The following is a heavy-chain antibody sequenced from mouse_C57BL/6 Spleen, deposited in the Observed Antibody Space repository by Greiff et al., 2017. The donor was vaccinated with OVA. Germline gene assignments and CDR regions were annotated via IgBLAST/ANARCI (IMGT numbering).Heavy chain of an antibody. V-gene: IGHV5-6*01. D-gene: IGHD2-1*01. Sequence: EVQVVESGGDLVKPGGSLKLSCAASGFTFSSYGMSWVRQTPDKRLEWVATISSGGSYTYYPDSVKGRFTISRDNAKNTLYLQMSSLKSEDTAVYYCARHDAGGNGLFDYWGQGTTLTVSS. CDR3: ARHDAGGNGLFDY. CDR1: GFTFSSYG. CDR2: ISSGGSYT. J-gene: IGHJ2*01.